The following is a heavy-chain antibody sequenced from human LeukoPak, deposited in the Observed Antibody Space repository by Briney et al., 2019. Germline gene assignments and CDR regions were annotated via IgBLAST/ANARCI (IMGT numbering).Heavy chain of an antibody. V-gene: IGHV3-23*01. CDR1: GFTFSSYW. Sequence: PGGSLRLSCAASGFTFSSYWMSWVRQAPGKGLEWVSAISGSGGDTYYTDSVRGRFTISRDNSENTLYLQMNSLRAEDTAVYYCAKPKSSYRLFDYWGQGTLVTVSS. CDR3: AKPKSSYRLFDY. J-gene: IGHJ4*02. CDR2: ISGSGGDT. D-gene: IGHD6-19*01.